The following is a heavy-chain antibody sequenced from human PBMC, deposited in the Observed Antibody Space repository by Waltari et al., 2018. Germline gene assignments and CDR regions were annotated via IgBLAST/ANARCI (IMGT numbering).Heavy chain of an antibody. CDR2: IIPIFGKA. Sequence: QVQLVQSGAEVKKPGSSVKVSCKASGGTFRSYAIRWVRQAPGQGREWMGRIIPIFGKANYAQKVQGRVTITADKSTSTAYMELSSLRSEDTAVYYCARDKTGLREYYYYGMDVWGQGTTVTVSS. D-gene: IGHD5-12*01. CDR1: GGTFRSYA. J-gene: IGHJ6*02. V-gene: IGHV1-69*04. CDR3: ARDKTGLREYYYYGMDV.